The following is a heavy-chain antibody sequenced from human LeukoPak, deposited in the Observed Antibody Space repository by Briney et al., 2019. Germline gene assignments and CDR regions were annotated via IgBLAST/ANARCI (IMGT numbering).Heavy chain of an antibody. CDR3: ARADRLGAALLASFDY. CDR1: GFTFSSYS. V-gene: IGHV3-21*01. D-gene: IGHD3-16*01. J-gene: IGHJ4*02. Sequence: PGGSLRLSCAASGFTFSSYSMNWVRQAPGKGLEWASSISSSSSYIYYADSVKGRFTISRDNAKNSLYLQMNSLRAEDTAVYYCARADRLGAALLASFDYWGQGTLVTVSS. CDR2: ISSSSSYI.